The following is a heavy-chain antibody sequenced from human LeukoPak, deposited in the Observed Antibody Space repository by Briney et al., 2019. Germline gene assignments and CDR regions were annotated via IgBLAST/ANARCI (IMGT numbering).Heavy chain of an antibody. D-gene: IGHD3-10*01. CDR3: ARENYGGVDY. V-gene: IGHV5-51*01. Sequence: GESLKISCKGSGYDFTSYWIDWVRQLPAKGLEWMGIVYPGNSDTRYSPSFQGQVTISADYSIRTAYLQWSSLKASDTAMYFCARENYGGVDYWGQGTLVTVSS. J-gene: IGHJ4*02. CDR2: VYPGNSDT. CDR1: GYDFTSYW.